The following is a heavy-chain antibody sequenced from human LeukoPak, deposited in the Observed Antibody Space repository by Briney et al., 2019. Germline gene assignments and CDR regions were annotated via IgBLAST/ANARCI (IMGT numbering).Heavy chain of an antibody. V-gene: IGHV4-59*01. CDR3: ASVYYGSGSYCYFDY. D-gene: IGHD3-10*01. Sequence: SETLSLTCTVSGGSISSYYWSWIRQPPGKGLEWIGYIYYSGSTNYNPSLKSRVTISVDTSKNQFSLKLSSVTAADTAVYYCASVYYGSGSYCYFDYWGQGTLVTVSS. CDR1: GGSISSYY. J-gene: IGHJ4*02. CDR2: IYYSGST.